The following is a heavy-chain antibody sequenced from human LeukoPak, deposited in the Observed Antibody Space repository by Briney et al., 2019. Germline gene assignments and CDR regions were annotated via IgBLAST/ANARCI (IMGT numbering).Heavy chain of an antibody. V-gene: IGHV1-69*01. CDR1: GGTFGSYA. D-gene: IGHD2-2*01. CDR2: IIPIFGTA. CDR3: ARAHCSSTSCPPDAFDI. Sequence: ASVKVSCKASGGTFGSYAISWVRQAPGQGLEWMGGIIPIFGTANYAQKFQGRVTITADESTSTAYMELSSLRSEDTAVYYCARAHCSSTSCPPDAFDIWGQGTMVTVSS. J-gene: IGHJ3*02.